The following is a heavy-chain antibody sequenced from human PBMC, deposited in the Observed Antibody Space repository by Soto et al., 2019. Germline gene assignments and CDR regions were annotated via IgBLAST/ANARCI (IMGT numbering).Heavy chain of an antibody. V-gene: IGHV3-23*01. CDR3: AKDPYDRSGYYQNY. Sequence: EVQLLESGGGLVQPGGSLGLSCAASGFTFSSYAMNWFCQVPGMGLEWVSSISGGGGTTHYADSVEGRITISRDNSRNTVYLQMNSLRAEDTALYYCAKDPYDRSGYYQNYWGQGTLVTVSS. CDR1: GFTFSSYA. D-gene: IGHD3-22*01. J-gene: IGHJ4*02. CDR2: ISGGGGTT.